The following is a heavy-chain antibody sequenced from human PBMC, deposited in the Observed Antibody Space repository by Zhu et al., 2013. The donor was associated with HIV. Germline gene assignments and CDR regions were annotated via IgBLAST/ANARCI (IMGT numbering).Heavy chain of an antibody. D-gene: IGHD3-3*01. CDR1: GYTFTNYD. J-gene: IGHJ5*02. V-gene: IGHV1-8*01. Sequence: QVQLVQSGAEVKKPGASVKVSCKASGYTFTNYDINWVRQATGQGLEWMGWMNPKNDNTGYAQKFQGRVTMTRNTSIRTAYMELSSLTSEDTAVYYCTRGGFYAPFDPWGQGTLGHRLL. CDR2: MNPKNDNT. CDR3: TRGGFYAPFDP.